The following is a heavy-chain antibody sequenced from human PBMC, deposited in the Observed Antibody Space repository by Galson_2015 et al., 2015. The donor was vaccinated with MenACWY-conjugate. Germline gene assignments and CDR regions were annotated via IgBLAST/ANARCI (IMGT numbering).Heavy chain of an antibody. D-gene: IGHD3-16*02. V-gene: IGHV3-66*04. J-gene: IGHJ6*02. Sequence: SLRLSCAASGFTVSSNYMNWVRQAPGKGLEWVSFIYGGINTYYADSVKGRFTISRDNSKNTGYLQMNSLRAEDTAVYYCARLIVISDYYYYGMDGCGQGTTVTVSS. CDR2: IYGGINT. CDR1: GFTVSSNY. CDR3: ARLIVISDYYYYGMDG.